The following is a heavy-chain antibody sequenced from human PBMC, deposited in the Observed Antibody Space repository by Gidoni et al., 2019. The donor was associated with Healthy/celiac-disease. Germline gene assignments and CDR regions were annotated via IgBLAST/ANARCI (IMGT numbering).Heavy chain of an antibody. CDR3: ARGIYVWGSYRYGEYFQH. CDR1: GGTFSSYT. J-gene: IGHJ1*01. V-gene: IGHV1-69*02. D-gene: IGHD3-16*02. Sequence: QVQLVQSGAEVKKPGSSVKVSCKASGGTFSSYTTSWVRQAPGQGLEWMGRIIPILGIANYAQKFQGRVTITADKSTSTAYMELSSLRSEDTAVYYCARGIYVWGSYRYGEYFQHWGQGTLVTVSS. CDR2: IIPILGIA.